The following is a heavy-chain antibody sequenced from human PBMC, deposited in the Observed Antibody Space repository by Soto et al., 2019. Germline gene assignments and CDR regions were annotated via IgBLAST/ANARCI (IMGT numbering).Heavy chain of an antibody. CDR3: ARTRIAVAGTAGGFDY. CDR2: IYYSGTT. D-gene: IGHD6-19*01. CDR1: GYSISSSNW. V-gene: IGHV4-28*01. Sequence: QVQLQESGPGLVKPSDTLSLTCAVSGYSISSSNWWGWIRQPPGKGLEWIGYIYYSGTTYYNPSLKRRVTMSVDTSKNQFSLKLSSVTAVDTAVYYCARTRIAVAGTAGGFDYWGQGTLVTVSS. J-gene: IGHJ4*02.